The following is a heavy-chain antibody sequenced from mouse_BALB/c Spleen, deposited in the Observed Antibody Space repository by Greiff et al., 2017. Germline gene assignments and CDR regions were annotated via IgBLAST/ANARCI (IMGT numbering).Heavy chain of an antibody. D-gene: IGHD3-2*01. J-gene: IGHJ2*01. V-gene: IGHV5-9-3*01. Sequence: EVQLVESGGGLVKPGGSLKLSCAASGFTFSSYAMSWVRQTPEKRLEWVATISSGGSYTYYTDSVKGRFTIFRDNAKNTLYLQMSSLRSEDTAMYYCARLDSSGADYWGQGTTLTVSA. CDR3: ARLDSSGADY. CDR1: GFTFSSYA. CDR2: ISSGGSYT.